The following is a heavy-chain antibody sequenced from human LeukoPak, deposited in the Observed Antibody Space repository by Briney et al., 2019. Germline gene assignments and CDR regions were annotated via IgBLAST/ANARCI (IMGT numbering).Heavy chain of an antibody. Sequence: ASVKVSCKASGYTFTGYYMHWVRQAPGQGLEWMGWINPNSGGTNYAQKFQGRVTMTRDTSISTAYMELSRLRSDDTAVYYCARGYYDSSGYYYVGSATIYFDYWGQGTLVTVSS. CDR1: GYTFTGYY. V-gene: IGHV1-2*02. CDR2: INPNSGGT. D-gene: IGHD3-22*01. J-gene: IGHJ4*02. CDR3: ARGYYDSSGYYYVGSATIYFDY.